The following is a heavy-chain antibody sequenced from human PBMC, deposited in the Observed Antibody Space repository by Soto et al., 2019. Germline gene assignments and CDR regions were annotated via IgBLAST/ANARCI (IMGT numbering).Heavy chain of an antibody. J-gene: IGHJ6*02. CDR2: INHSGST. V-gene: IGHV4-34*01. CDR3: AREFTVDTAMDGVDV. CDR1: GGSFSGYY. Sequence: SETLSLTCAVYGGSFSGYYWSWIRQPPGKGLEWIGEINHSGSTNYNPSLKSRVTISVDTSKNQFSLKLSSVTAADTAVYYCAREFTVDTAMDGVDVWGQGTTVTVSS. D-gene: IGHD5-18*01.